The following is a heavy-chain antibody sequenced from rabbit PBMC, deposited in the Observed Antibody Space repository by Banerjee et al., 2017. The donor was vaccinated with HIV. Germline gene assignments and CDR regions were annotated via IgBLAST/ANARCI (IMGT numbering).Heavy chain of an antibody. V-gene: IGHV1S40*01. CDR3: ARDLSYYYDMDL. CDR2: IYAGSSGST. Sequence: QSLEESGGGLVQPGASLTLTCTASGFSFSSSYWICWVRQAPGKGLEWIACIYAGSSGSTYYASWAKGRFTISKTSSTTVTLQMTSLTAADTATYFCARDLSYYYDMDLWGPGTLVTVS. CDR1: GFSFSSSYW. J-gene: IGHJ6*01.